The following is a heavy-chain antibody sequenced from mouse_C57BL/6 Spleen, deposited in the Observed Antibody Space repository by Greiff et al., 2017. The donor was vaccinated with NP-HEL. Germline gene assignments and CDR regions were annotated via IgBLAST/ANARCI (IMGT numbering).Heavy chain of an antibody. CDR2: IDPNSGGT. V-gene: IGHV1-72*01. CDR3: ARGRDYDPFYAMDY. CDR1: GYTFTSYW. Sequence: QVQLQQPGAELVKPGASVKLSCKASGYTFTSYWMHWVKQRPGRGLEWIGRIDPNSGGTKYNEKLKSKATLTVDKPSSTAYMQLSILTSEDSAVYYCARGRDYDPFYAMDYWGQGTSVTVSS. J-gene: IGHJ4*01. D-gene: IGHD2-4*01.